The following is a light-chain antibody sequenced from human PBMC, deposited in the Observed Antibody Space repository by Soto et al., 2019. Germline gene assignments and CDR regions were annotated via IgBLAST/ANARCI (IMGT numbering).Light chain of an antibody. CDR2: GNS. J-gene: IGLJ2*01. V-gene: IGLV1-40*01. CDR1: SSNIGAGYD. Sequence: SVLTQPPSVSGAPGQRVTISCTGSSSNIGAGYDVHWYQQFPGTAPKLLIYGNSNRPSGVPDRFSGSMSGTSASLAITGLQAEDEADYYCQSYDSRLNAVVFGGGTKVTVL. CDR3: QSYDSRLNAVV.